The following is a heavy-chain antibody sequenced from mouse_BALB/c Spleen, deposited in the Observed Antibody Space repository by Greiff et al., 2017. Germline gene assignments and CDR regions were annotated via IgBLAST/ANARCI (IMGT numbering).Heavy chain of an antibody. J-gene: IGHJ1*01. CDR1: GYTFSSYW. D-gene: IGHD2-1*01. V-gene: IGHV1-9*01. CDR2: ILPGSGST. CDR3: ARRYGNYGWYFDV. Sequence: QVQLQQSGAELMKPGASVKISCKATGYTFSSYWIEWVKQRPGHGLEWIGEILPGSGSTNYNEKFKGKATFTADTSSNTAYMQLSSLTSEDSAVYYCARRYGNYGWYFDVWGAGTTVTVSS.